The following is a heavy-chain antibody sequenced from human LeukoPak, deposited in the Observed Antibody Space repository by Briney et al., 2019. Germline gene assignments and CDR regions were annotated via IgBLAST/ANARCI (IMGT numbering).Heavy chain of an antibody. CDR1: GYTFTSYG. D-gene: IGHD3-22*01. CDR3: ATSSLTYYYDSSGFGY. V-gene: IGHV1-18*01. Sequence: GASVKVSCKASGYTFTSYGISWVRQAPGQGLEWMGWISAYSGNTNYAQKLQGRVTMTTDTSTSTAYMELRSLRSDDTAVYYCATSSLTYYYDSSGFGYWGQGTLVTVSS. CDR2: ISAYSGNT. J-gene: IGHJ4*02.